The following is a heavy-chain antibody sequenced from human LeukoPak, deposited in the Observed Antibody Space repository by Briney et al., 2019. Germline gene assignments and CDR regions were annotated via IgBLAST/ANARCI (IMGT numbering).Heavy chain of an antibody. CDR3: AKERDYYYGSGSYYPDY. Sequence: GGSLRLSCAASGFIFSNYGMHWVRQAPGKGLEWVAVISYDGSNKYYVDSVKGRFTISRDDSKNTLYLQMNSLRVEDTAVYYCAKERDYYYGSGSYYPDYWGQGTLVTVSS. D-gene: IGHD3-10*01. J-gene: IGHJ4*02. CDR1: GFIFSNYG. CDR2: ISYDGSNK. V-gene: IGHV3-30*18.